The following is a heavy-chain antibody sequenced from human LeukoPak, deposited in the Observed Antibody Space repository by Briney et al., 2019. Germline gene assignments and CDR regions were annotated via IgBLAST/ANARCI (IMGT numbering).Heavy chain of an antibody. Sequence: PSETLSLTCTVSGGSISSGDYYRSWIRQPPGKGLEWIGYIYYSGSTYYNPSLKSRVTISVDTSKNQFSLKLSSVTAADTAVYYCARGPSTVTTLGMDVWGQGTTVTVSS. D-gene: IGHD4-17*01. J-gene: IGHJ6*02. V-gene: IGHV4-30-4*01. CDR3: ARGPSTVTTLGMDV. CDR1: GGSISSGDYY. CDR2: IYYSGST.